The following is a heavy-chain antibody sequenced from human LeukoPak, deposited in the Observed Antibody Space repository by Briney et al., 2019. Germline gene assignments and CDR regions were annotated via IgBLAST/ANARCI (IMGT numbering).Heavy chain of an antibody. D-gene: IGHD6-6*01. V-gene: IGHV3-11*04. J-gene: IGHJ4*02. CDR2: ISSSGSTI. CDR1: GFTFSDYY. CDR3: ARDPRSHLSSSPGFDY. Sequence: GGSLRLSCAASGFTFSDYYMSWIRQAPGKGLEWVSYISSSGSTIYYADSVKGRFTISRDNAKNSLYLQMNSLRAEDTAVYYCARDPRSHLSSSPGFDYWGQGTLVTVSS.